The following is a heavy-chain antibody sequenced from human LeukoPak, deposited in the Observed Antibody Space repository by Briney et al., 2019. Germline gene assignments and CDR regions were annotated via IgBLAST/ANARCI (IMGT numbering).Heavy chain of an antibody. D-gene: IGHD7-27*01. CDR3: VRLNRGSAYYYYGMDV. CDR1: GYSFTSYW. J-gene: IGHJ6*02. V-gene: IGHV5-51*01. Sequence: GGSLRLSCKGSGYSFTSYWIGWVRQMPGKGLEWMGIIYPGDSDTRYSPSFQGQVTISADKSITTAYLQWSSLKASDTAMYYCVRLNRGSAYYYYGMDVWGQGTTVTVSS. CDR2: IYPGDSDT.